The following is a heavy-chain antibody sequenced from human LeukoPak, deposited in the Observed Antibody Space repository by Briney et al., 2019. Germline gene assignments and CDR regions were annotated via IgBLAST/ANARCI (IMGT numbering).Heavy chain of an antibody. CDR3: VRDGQGSTPLDY. CDR1: GFTFSSHW. Sequence: PGGSLRLSCAAFGFTFSSHWMHWVRQAPGKGLVWVSGISTDGSRPRYADSVNGRFTISRDNAKNTLYLQMNSLRAEDTAVYFCVRDGQGSTPLDYWGQGTLVTVSS. D-gene: IGHD2-15*01. CDR2: ISTDGSRP. V-gene: IGHV3-74*01. J-gene: IGHJ4*02.